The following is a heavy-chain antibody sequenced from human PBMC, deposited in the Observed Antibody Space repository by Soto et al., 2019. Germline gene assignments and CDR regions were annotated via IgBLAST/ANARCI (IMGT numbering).Heavy chain of an antibody. Sequence: QVQLVESGGGVVQPGGSLRLSCAASGFTFSNYAMHWVRQAPGQGLEWVSVIWYDGSKGNYVDSVKGRFIISRDCSKNTLYLKMNSMRADDTVFYYWARDTGSGTTYLDSWGQGTLVTVSS. D-gene: IGHD1-7*01. CDR1: GFTFSNYA. V-gene: IGHV3-33*01. CDR2: IWYDGSKG. CDR3: ARDTGSGTTYLDS. J-gene: IGHJ4*02.